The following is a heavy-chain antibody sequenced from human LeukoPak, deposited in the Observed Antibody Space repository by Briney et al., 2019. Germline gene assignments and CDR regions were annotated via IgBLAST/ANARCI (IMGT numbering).Heavy chain of an antibody. J-gene: IGHJ6*03. CDR3: ARSSRYYYYYYYMDV. D-gene: IGHD6-6*01. CDR1: GGSFSGYY. Sequence: PSETLSLTCAVYGGSFSGYYWSWIRQPPGKGPEWIGEINHSGSTNYNPSLKSRVTISVDTSKNQFSLKLSSVTAADTAVYYCARSSRYYYYYYYMDVWGKGTTVTVSS. CDR2: INHSGST. V-gene: IGHV4-34*01.